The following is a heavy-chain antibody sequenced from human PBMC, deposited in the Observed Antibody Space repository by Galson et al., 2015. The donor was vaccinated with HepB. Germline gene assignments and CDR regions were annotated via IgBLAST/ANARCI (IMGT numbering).Heavy chain of an antibody. CDR2: ISSSSSYI. D-gene: IGHD3-22*01. J-gene: IGHJ4*02. V-gene: IGHV3-21*01. CDR3: ARDGGDYYDSSGYYF. Sequence: SLRLSCAASGFTFSSYSMNWVRQAPGKGLEWVSSISSSSSYIYYADSVKGRFTISRDNAKNSLYLQMNSLRAEDTAVYYCARDGGDYYDSSGYYFWGQGTLVTVSS. CDR1: GFTFSSYS.